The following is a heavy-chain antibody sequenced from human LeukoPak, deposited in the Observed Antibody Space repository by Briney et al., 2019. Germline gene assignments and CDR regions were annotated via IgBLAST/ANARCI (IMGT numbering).Heavy chain of an antibody. CDR1: GGSFSGYY. V-gene: IGHV4-34*01. D-gene: IGHD2-15*01. J-gene: IGHJ5*02. Sequence: SETLSLTCAVDGGSFSGYYWSWIRQPPGKGLEWIGEINHSGSTNYNPSLKSRVTISVDTPKNQFSLKLSSVTAADTAVYYCARRAIVVVVAATPSGRWFDPWGQGTLVTVSS. CDR3: ARRAIVVVVAATPSGRWFDP. CDR2: INHSGST.